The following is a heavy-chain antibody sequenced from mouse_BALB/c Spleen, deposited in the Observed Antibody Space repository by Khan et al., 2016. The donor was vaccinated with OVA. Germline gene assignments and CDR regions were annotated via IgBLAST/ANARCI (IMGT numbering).Heavy chain of an antibody. Sequence: EVQLQESGPELVKPGASVKMSCKASGYTFTSYVMHWVKQKPGQGLEWIGYISPNNDGSKYNEKFRSKATLTSDKSSSTAYMELSSLTSEDSAVXYCLRSLYYYGSAYEGFAYWGQGTLVTVSA. CDR2: ISPNNDGS. CDR3: LRSLYYYGSAYEGFAY. V-gene: IGHV1S136*01. CDR1: GYTFTSYV. J-gene: IGHJ3*01. D-gene: IGHD1-1*01.